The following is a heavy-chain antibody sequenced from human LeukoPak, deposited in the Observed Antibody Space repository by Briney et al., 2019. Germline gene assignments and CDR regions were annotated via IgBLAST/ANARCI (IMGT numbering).Heavy chain of an antibody. Sequence: PGGSLRLSCAASGFTFSSYAMSWVRQAPGKGLEWASAISGSGASTYYADSVKGRFTISRDNSKNTLYLQMNSLRAEDTAVYYCAKDRAPFYYDSSGYVDYWGQGTLVTVSS. CDR3: AKDRAPFYYDSSGYVDY. J-gene: IGHJ4*02. CDR1: GFTFSSYA. CDR2: ISGSGAST. V-gene: IGHV3-23*01. D-gene: IGHD3-22*01.